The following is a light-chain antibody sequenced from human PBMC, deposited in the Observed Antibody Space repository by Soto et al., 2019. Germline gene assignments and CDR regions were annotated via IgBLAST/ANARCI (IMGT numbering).Light chain of an antibody. CDR2: GAS. V-gene: IGKV3-15*01. CDR3: QQYNNWLIT. Sequence: EIVMTQSPATLSVSPGERATLSCRASQSVSGNLAWYQQKPGQAPSLLIYGASTRATGLPARFSGSGSGTDFTLTISSLQSEDFAVYDCQQYNNWLITFGQGTRLEIK. J-gene: IGKJ5*01. CDR1: QSVSGN.